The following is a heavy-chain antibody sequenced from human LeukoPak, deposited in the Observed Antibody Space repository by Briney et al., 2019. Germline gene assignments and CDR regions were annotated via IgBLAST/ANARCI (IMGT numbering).Heavy chain of an antibody. Sequence: SETLSLTCTVSGGSISSSSYYWGWIRQPPGKGLEWIGNIYYSGSTYYNPSLKSRVTISVNTSKNQFSLRLSAVTAADTAVYYFARGPTVTGDAFDIWGQGTMVTVSS. V-gene: IGHV4-39*07. CDR3: ARGPTVTGDAFDI. J-gene: IGHJ3*02. CDR2: IYYSGST. D-gene: IGHD4-17*01. CDR1: GGSISSSSYY.